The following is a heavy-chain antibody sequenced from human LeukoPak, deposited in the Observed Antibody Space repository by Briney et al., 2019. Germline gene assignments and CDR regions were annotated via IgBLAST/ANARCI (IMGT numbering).Heavy chain of an antibody. V-gene: IGHV3-30-3*02. CDR1: GFTFSSYA. CDR3: AKQSSGYDLANFDY. Sequence: GGSLRLSCAASGFTFSSYAMHWVRQAPGKGLEWVAVISYDGSNKYYADSVKGRFTISRDNSKSTLYLQMNSLRAEDTAVYYCAKQSSGYDLANFDYWGQGTLVTVSS. D-gene: IGHD5-12*01. J-gene: IGHJ4*02. CDR2: ISYDGSNK.